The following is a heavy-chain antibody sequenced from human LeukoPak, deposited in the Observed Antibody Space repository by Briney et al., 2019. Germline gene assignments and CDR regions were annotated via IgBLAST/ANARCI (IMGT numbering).Heavy chain of an antibody. CDR2: IKSKTDGGTT. V-gene: IGHV3-15*01. CDR3: TTLRQWLAFDY. D-gene: IGHD6-19*01. Sequence: GGSLRLSCAASGFTFSNAWMSWVRQAPGKGLEWVGRIKSKTDGGTTDYAAPVKGRFTISRDDSKNTLYLQMNSLKTEDTAVYYRTTLRQWLAFDYWGQGTLVTVSS. CDR1: GFTFSNAW. J-gene: IGHJ4*02.